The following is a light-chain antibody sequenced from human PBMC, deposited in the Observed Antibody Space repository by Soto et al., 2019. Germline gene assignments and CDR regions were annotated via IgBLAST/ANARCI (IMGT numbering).Light chain of an antibody. CDR3: QQYNSYSYT. V-gene: IGKV1-5*01. CDR2: DAS. J-gene: IGKJ2*01. Sequence: DIQMTQSPSTLSASVGDRVTITCRASQSISTWLAWYQQKPGKAPKLLIYDASTLESGVPSRFSGSRSGTEFTLTFNSLQPDDFATYYCQQYNSYSYTFGQGTKLEIK. CDR1: QSISTW.